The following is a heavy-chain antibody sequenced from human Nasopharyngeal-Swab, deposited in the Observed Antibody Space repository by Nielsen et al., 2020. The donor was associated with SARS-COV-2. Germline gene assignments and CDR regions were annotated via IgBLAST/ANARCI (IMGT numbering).Heavy chain of an antibody. CDR3: AGGAGITMVQGRFDY. Sequence: ASVTVSCKASGGTFSSYAISWVRQAPGQGLEWMGGIIPIFGTANYAQKFQGRVTITADESTSTAYMELSSLRSEDTAVYYCAGGAGITMVQGRFDYWGQGTLVTVSS. CDR2: IIPIFGTA. CDR1: GGTFSSYA. D-gene: IGHD3-10*01. J-gene: IGHJ4*02. V-gene: IGHV1-69*13.